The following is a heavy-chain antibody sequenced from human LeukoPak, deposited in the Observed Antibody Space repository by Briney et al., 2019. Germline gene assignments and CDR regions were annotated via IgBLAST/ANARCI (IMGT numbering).Heavy chain of an antibody. V-gene: IGHV1-69*04. CDR2: IIPMLGIP. J-gene: IGHJ5*02. CDR1: GGTFNSSA. Sequence: GASVKVSCKASGGTFNSSAISWVRQAPGQGLEWVGRIIPMLGIPNYAQKFQGRVTITADTSTNTAFMELNSLRSEDTAVYYCAQRLSWPDPWGQGTRITVAS. CDR3: AQRLSWPDP. D-gene: IGHD3-16*01.